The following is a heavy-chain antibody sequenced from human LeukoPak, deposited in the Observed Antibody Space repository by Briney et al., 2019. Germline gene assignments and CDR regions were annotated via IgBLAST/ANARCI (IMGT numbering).Heavy chain of an antibody. D-gene: IGHD3-16*01. CDR2: IKSKTDGWTT. J-gene: IGHJ3*02. Sequence: GGSLRLSCAASGFTFSNAWMSWVRQAPGKGLEWVGRIKSKTDGWTTDYAAPVKGRFTISRDDSKNTLYLQMNSLKTEDTAVYYCTTGLSVGGAFDIWGQGTMVTVSS. CDR3: TTGLSVGGAFDI. V-gene: IGHV3-15*01. CDR1: GFTFSNAW.